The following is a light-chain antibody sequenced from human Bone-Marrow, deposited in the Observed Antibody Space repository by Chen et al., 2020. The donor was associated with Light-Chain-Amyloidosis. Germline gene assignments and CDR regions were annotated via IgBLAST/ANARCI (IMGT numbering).Light chain of an antibody. CDR2: RDT. CDR3: QSADSSGTYEVI. J-gene: IGLJ2*01. CDR1: DLPTKY. V-gene: IGLV3-25*03. Sequence: SYALTLPPSVSAPPAQTARFTCAGDDLPTKYAYWYQQKPVQAPALVIHRDTERPSGISERFSGSSSGTTATLTISGVQAEDEADYHCQSADSSGTYEVIFGGGTKLTVL.